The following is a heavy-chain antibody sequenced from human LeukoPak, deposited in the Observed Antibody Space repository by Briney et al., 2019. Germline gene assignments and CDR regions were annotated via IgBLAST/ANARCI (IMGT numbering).Heavy chain of an antibody. CDR3: ARAASRDIVVVPAAIDQQSSPFDY. CDR2: IIPILGIA. D-gene: IGHD2-2*01. Sequence: SVKVSCKASRGTFSSYAISWVRQAPGQGLEWMGRIIPILGIANYAQKFQGRVTITADKSTSTAYMELSSLRSEDTAVYYCARAASRDIVVVPAAIDQQSSPFDYWGQGTLVTVSS. CDR1: RGTFSSYA. V-gene: IGHV1-69*04. J-gene: IGHJ4*02.